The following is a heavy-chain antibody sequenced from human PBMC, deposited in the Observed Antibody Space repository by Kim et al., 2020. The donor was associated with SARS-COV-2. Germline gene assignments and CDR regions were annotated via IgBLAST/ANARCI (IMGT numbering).Heavy chain of an antibody. D-gene: IGHD2-2*01. J-gene: IGHJ4*02. CDR1: GYTFTSYA. CDR3: ARGYCSSTSCQYYFDN. CDR2: INAGNGDT. V-gene: IGHV1-3*01. Sequence: ASVKVSCKASGYTFTSYAVHWVRQAPGQRLEWMGWINAGNGDTIYSQKFQGRVTFTRDTSASTVYMELSSLISEDTAVYSCARGYCSSTSCQYYFDNWGQGTLVTVSS.